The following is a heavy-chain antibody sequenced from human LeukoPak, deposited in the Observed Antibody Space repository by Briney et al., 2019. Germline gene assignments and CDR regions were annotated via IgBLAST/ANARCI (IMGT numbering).Heavy chain of an antibody. J-gene: IGHJ4*02. CDR3: ARGPYYGSGSYTY. Sequence: SETLSLTCSVSGASISGGTYYWGWIRQPPGKGLEWIGEINHSGSTNYNPSLKSRVTISVDTSKNQFSLKLSSVTAADTAVYYCARGPYYGSGSYTYWGQGTLVTVSS. V-gene: IGHV4-39*07. CDR2: INHSGST. D-gene: IGHD3-10*01. CDR1: GASISGGTYY.